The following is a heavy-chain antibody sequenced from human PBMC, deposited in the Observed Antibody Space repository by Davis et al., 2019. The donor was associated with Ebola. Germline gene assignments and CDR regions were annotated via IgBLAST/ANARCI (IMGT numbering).Heavy chain of an antibody. CDR1: ASTFDDYA. D-gene: IGHD2-8*02. Sequence: GGSLTLSCAASASTFDDYAMHWVRQAPGNGLEWVSAISGSGGSTYYAGSVKGRFTISRDNSKNTLYLQMNSLRAEDTAVYYCAKAVCTGGVCYEGYWGQGTLVTVSS. V-gene: IGHV3-23*01. J-gene: IGHJ4*02. CDR2: ISGSGGST. CDR3: AKAVCTGGVCYEGY.